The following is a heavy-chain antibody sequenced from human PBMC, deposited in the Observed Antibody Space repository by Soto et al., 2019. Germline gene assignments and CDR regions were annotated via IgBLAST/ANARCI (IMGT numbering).Heavy chain of an antibody. J-gene: IGHJ6*02. Sequence: PSETLSLTCTVSGGSISSYYWSWIRQPPGKGLEWIGYIYYSGSTNYNPSLKSRVTISVDTSKNQFSLKLSSVTAADTAVYYCARLLXHKTYYYGSGSYSYGGMDVWGQGTTVTVS. V-gene: IGHV4-59*01. D-gene: IGHD3-10*01. CDR2: IYYSGST. CDR3: ARLLXHKTYYYGSGSYSYGGMDV. CDR1: GGSISSYY.